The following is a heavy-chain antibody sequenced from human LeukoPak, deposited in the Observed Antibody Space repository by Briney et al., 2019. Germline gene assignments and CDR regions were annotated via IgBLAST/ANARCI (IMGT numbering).Heavy chain of an antibody. Sequence: GGSLRLSCAASGFTFSSYGLDWVRQAPGKGLEWVSVISGSGGSTYYADSVKGRFTISRDNAKNSLNLQMSSLRAEDTAVYFCATYGSDRGDFDYWGQGTLVTVSS. CDR1: GFTFSSYG. D-gene: IGHD3-10*01. V-gene: IGHV3-23*01. CDR2: ISGSGGST. J-gene: IGHJ4*02. CDR3: ATYGSDRGDFDY.